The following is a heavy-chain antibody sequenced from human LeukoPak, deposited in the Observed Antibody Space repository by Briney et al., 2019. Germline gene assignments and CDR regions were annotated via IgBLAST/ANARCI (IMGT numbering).Heavy chain of an antibody. V-gene: IGHV3-7*01. D-gene: IGHD3-16*01. CDR2: IKEDGTTI. J-gene: IGHJ5*02. Sequence: GGSLGLSCTASGFHFSNYWMGWVRPAPGKGLEWVANIKEDGTTIYYVDSVKGRFTISRDNAKNSLYLQMNSVRDEDTAVYYCARVVDYGWFDPWGQGTLVAVSS. CDR3: ARVVDYGWFDP. CDR1: GFHFSNYW.